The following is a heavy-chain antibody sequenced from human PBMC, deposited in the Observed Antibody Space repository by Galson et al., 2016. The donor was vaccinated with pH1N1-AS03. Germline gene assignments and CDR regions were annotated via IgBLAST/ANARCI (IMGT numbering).Heavy chain of an antibody. D-gene: IGHD2-2*01. CDR3: ARVRSEWLGVNSSWYGIDS. V-gene: IGHV4-59*01. CDR1: AGSISTYY. J-gene: IGHJ4*02. CDR2: IYFSGRT. Sequence: ETLSLTCTVSAGSISTYYWTWIRQPPGRGLEWIGYIYFSGRTNCSPSLKSRANISLDRSRNQFSLNLNSATAADTAVYYCARVRSEWLGVNSSWYGIDSWGQGTLVTVSS.